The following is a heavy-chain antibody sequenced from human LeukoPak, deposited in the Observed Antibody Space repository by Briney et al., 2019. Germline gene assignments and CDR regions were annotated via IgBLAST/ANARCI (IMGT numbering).Heavy chain of an antibody. V-gene: IGHV6-1*01. CDR2: TYYRSKWYN. J-gene: IGHJ6*02. CDR3: AREGSGWGDYYYYGMDV. D-gene: IGHD6-19*01. CDR1: GDSVSSNSAA. Sequence: SQTLSLTCAISGDSVSSNSAALNWIRESPSRGLEWLVRTYYRSKWYNDYAVSVKSRITINPDTSKNQFSLQLNSVTPEDTAVYYCAREGSGWGDYYYYGMDVWGQGTTVTVSS.